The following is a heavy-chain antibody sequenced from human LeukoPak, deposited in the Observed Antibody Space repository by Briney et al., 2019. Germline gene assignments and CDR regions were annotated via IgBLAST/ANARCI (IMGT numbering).Heavy chain of an antibody. Sequence: GGSLRLSCAASGFTFNDYGMSWVRQAPGKGLEWVSAISGSGGSTYYADSVKGRFTISRDNSKNTLYLQMNSLRAEDTAVYYCASHLLVVVITGLNWGQGTLVTVSS. V-gene: IGHV3-23*01. CDR3: ASHLLVVVITGLN. CDR1: GFTFNDYG. CDR2: ISGSGGST. J-gene: IGHJ4*02. D-gene: IGHD3-22*01.